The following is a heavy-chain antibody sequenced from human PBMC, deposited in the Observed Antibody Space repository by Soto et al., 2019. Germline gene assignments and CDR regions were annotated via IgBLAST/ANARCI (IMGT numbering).Heavy chain of an antibody. CDR1: GFTFDDYA. CDR2: ISWNSGSI. CDR3: AKDIRRGIAAAWGDAFDI. J-gene: IGHJ3*02. V-gene: IGHV3-9*01. D-gene: IGHD6-13*01. Sequence: EVQLVESGGGLVQPGRSLRLSCAASGFTFDDYAMHWVRQAPGKGLEWVSGISWNSGSIGYADSVKGRFTISRDNAKNSLYPQMNSLRAEDTALYYCAKDIRRGIAAAWGDAFDIWGQGTMVTVSS.